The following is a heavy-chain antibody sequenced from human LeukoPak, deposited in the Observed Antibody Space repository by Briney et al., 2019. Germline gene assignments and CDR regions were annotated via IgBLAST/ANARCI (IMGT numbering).Heavy chain of an antibody. D-gene: IGHD5-12*01. CDR3: ARDLSGYLDY. V-gene: IGHV3-33*01. J-gene: IGHJ4*01. CDR1: AFTFTIYG. CDR2: IWYDGSNK. Sequence: PGRSLRLSYPPSAFTFTIYGIHWVRQAPGKGLGWVAVIWYDGSNKYYADSVQRRFTISRDNSKTTLSLQMNRLRAEDTAVYYCARDLSGYLDYWGQETWSPSPQ.